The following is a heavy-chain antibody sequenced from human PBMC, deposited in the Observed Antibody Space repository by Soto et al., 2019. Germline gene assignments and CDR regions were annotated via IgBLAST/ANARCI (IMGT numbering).Heavy chain of an antibody. Sequence: EVQLVESGGGLVKPGGSLRLSCADSGFTFSDYSMNWVRQGPGRGLGWVSSISSSSDYIFYADSVQGRFTISRDNAKNSLYRQMNSLRAEDTAVYSWPRGGTGMVLGSPGAGMAFWGQRTRVPVS. CDR2: ISSSSDYI. CDR3: PRGGTGMVLGSPGAGMAF. J-gene: IGHJ6*01. D-gene: IGHD5-18*01. V-gene: IGHV3-21*01. CDR1: GFTFSDYS.